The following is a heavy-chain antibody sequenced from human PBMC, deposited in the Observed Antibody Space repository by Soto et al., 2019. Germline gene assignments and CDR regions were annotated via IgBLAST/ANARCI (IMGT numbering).Heavy chain of an antibody. CDR2: IDPSDSYT. J-gene: IGHJ4*02. D-gene: IGHD3-22*01. CDR1: GYSFTSYW. CDR3: ARHRRYYYDSSGYLDY. V-gene: IGHV5-10-1*01. Sequence: GESLKISCKGSGYSFTSYWISWVRQMPGKGLEWMGRIDPSDSYTNYSPSFQGHVTISADKSISTAYLQWSSLKASDTAMYYCARHRRYYYDSSGYLDYWGQGTLVTV.